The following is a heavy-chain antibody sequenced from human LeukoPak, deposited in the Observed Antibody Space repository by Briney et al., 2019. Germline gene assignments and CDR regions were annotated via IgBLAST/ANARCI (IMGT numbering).Heavy chain of an antibody. Sequence: GASVKVSCKASGGTFSSYAISWVRQAPGQGLEWMGRIIPILGIANYAQKFQGRVTITADKSTSTAYMELRSLRSDDTAVYYCARDFDFWSGYYPEVGYWGQGTLVTVSS. D-gene: IGHD3-3*01. J-gene: IGHJ4*02. CDR1: GGTFSSYA. CDR3: ARDFDFWSGYYPEVGY. V-gene: IGHV1-69*04. CDR2: IIPILGIA.